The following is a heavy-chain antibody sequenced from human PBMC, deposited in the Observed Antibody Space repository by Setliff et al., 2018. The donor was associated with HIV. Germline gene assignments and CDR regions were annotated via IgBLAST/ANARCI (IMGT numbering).Heavy chain of an antibody. J-gene: IGHJ6*03. V-gene: IGHV1-69*10. CDR1: GGTFSNYA. CDR3: VDSSGYYQRGATYEPGPTYYYYMDV. Sequence: GASVKVSCKASGGTFSNYAITWVRQAPGQGLEWVGATVPLLNTTNYAPEFQGRVTITADKSTNIAYMELRSLRSEDTAVYYCVDSSGYYQRGATYEPGPTYYYYMDVWGKGTTVTAP. D-gene: IGHD3-22*01. CDR2: TVPLLNTT.